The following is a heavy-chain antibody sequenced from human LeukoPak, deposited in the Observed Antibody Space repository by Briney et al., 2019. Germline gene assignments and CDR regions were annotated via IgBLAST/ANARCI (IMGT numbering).Heavy chain of an antibody. Sequence: GGSLRLSCAASGFTFSSYAMSWVRQAPGKGLEWVSSISSSSSYIYYADSVKGRFTISRDNAKNSLYLQMNSLRAEDTAVYYCAGAVAATAEYFQHWGQGTLVTVSS. CDR3: AGAVAATAEYFQH. CDR1: GFTFSSYA. D-gene: IGHD6-19*01. J-gene: IGHJ1*01. CDR2: ISSSSSYI. V-gene: IGHV3-21*01.